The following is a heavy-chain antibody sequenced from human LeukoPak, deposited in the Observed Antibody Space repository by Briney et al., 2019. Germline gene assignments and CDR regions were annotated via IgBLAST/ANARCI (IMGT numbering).Heavy chain of an antibody. CDR1: GGSISNYY. CDR3: ARNADDSSSYPYFDY. CDR2: IYPSGST. Sequence: SETLSLTCTVSGGSISNYYWSCIRQPPGKELEWIGYIYPSGSTNYNPSLKSRVTISVDTSKNQFSLKLSSVTAADTAVYYCARNADDSSSYPYFDYWGQGTLVTVSS. V-gene: IGHV4-59*01. J-gene: IGHJ4*02. D-gene: IGHD3-22*01.